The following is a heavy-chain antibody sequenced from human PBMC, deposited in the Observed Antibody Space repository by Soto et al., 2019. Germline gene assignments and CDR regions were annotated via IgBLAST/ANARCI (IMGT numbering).Heavy chain of an antibody. V-gene: IGHV3-21*01. D-gene: IGHD6-13*01. CDR1: GFTFSSYT. J-gene: IGHJ4*02. CDR2: VSSSSTHI. Sequence: EVQLVDSGGGLVKPGGSLRLSCAASGFTFSSYTMNWVRQAPGKGLEWVSSVSSSSTHIYYADSVKGRFTISRDNAKNSLYLQMNSLRAEDTAIYYCARGSHSTTWYGGQFDYWGQGTLVTVSS. CDR3: ARGSHSTTWYGGQFDY.